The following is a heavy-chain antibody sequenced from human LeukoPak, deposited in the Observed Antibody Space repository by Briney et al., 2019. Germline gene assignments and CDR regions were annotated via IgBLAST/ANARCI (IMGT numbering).Heavy chain of an antibody. D-gene: IGHD6-19*01. CDR3: ARYSSGWYWFDY. CDR1: GFTFSSYS. CDR2: ISSSSSYM. J-gene: IGHJ4*02. V-gene: IGHV3-21*01. Sequence: GGSLRLSCAASGFTFSSYSMNWIRQAPGKGLEWVSSISSSSSYMYYADSVKGRFTISRDNAKNSLYLQMNSLRAEDTAVYYCARYSSGWYWFDYWGQRTLVTVSS.